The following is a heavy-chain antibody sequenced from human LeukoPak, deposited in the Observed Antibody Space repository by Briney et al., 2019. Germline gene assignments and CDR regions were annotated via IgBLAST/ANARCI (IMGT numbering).Heavy chain of an antibody. Sequence: GGSLRLSCAASGFTFSSYEMNWVRQAPGKGLEWVSSISSSSSYIYYADSVKGRFTISRDNAKNSLYLQMNSLRAEDTAVYYCARGCSSTSCYRYWGQGTLVTVSS. CDR2: ISSSSSYI. CDR3: ARGCSSTSCYRY. J-gene: IGHJ4*02. V-gene: IGHV3-21*01. CDR1: GFTFSSYE. D-gene: IGHD2-2*01.